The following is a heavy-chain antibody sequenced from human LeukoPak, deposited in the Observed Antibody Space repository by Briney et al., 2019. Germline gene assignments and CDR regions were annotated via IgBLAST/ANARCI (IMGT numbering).Heavy chain of an antibody. Sequence: SETLSLTCTVSGDSISGSSYYWGWIRQPPGKGLEWIGNIYYSGSTYYNPSLKSRVTISVDTSKNQFSLKLNSVTAADTAMYYCARDGSPRVSSSWYSYWGQGTLVTVSS. CDR3: ARDGSPRVSSSWYSY. CDR1: GDSISGSSYY. D-gene: IGHD6-13*01. V-gene: IGHV4-39*07. CDR2: IYYSGST. J-gene: IGHJ4*02.